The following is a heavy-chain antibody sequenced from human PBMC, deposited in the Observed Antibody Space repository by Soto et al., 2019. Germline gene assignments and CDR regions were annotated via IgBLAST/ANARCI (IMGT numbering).Heavy chain of an antibody. Sequence: SVKVSCKASGGTFSSYAISWVRQAPGQGLEWMGGIIPIFGTANYAQKFQGRVTITADESTSTAYMELSSLRSEDTAVYYCARDPVYSSSPPNWFDPWGQVTLITVSS. D-gene: IGHD6-6*01. CDR2: IIPIFGTA. V-gene: IGHV1-69*13. CDR1: GGTFSSYA. CDR3: ARDPVYSSSPPNWFDP. J-gene: IGHJ5*02.